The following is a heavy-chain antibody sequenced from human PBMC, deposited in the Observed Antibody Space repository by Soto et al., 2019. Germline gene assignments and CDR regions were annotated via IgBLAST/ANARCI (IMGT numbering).Heavy chain of an antibody. CDR2: IYYSGST. Sequence: QLQLQESGPGLVKPSETLSLTCTVSGGSISSSSYYWGWIRQPPGKGLEWIGSIYYSGSTYYNPSPKSRVTISVDTSKNQFSLKLSSVTAADTAVYYCARNYDILTGPMDVWGQGTTVTVSS. CDR1: GGSISSSSYY. CDR3: ARNYDILTGPMDV. D-gene: IGHD3-9*01. V-gene: IGHV4-39*01. J-gene: IGHJ6*02.